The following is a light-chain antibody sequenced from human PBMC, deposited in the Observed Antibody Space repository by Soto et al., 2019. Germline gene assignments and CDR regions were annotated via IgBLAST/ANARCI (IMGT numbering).Light chain of an antibody. J-gene: IGKJ1*01. Sequence: EIVLTQSPGTLSLPPGERATLSCRASQTLSSSYLAWYQQKPGQGPRLLIYGASSRATGIPDRFSGSGSGTDFSLTISRLEPEDFVVYYCQQYGSSPWTFGQGTKVDIK. CDR3: QQYGSSPWT. CDR1: QTLSSSY. CDR2: GAS. V-gene: IGKV3-20*01.